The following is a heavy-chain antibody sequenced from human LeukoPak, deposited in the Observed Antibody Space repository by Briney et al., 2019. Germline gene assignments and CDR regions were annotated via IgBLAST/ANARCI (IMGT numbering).Heavy chain of an antibody. CDR1: GFIFSYYS. D-gene: IGHD6-19*01. Sequence: PGGSLRLSCAASGFIFSYYSMNWVRPAPGKGLEWVSSIAPSGGSIFYAGSVKGRFSISRDNAKNSLFLQMYSLGADDTAVYYCARLAGSRSPWYLDLWGRGTLVTVSS. J-gene: IGHJ2*01. CDR3: ARLAGSRSPWYLDL. CDR2: IAPSGGSI. V-gene: IGHV3-21*04.